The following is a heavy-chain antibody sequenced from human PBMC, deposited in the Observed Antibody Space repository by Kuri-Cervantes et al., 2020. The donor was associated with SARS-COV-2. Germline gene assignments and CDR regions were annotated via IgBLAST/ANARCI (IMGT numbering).Heavy chain of an antibody. CDR3: AKGEYQLLYGGISGYYYGMDV. Sequence: GESLKISCAASGFTFSSYAMSWVRQAPGKGLEWVSAISGSGGSTYYADSVKGRFTISRDNSKNTLYLQMNSLRAEDTAVYYCAKGEYQLLYGGISGYYYGMDVGGQGTTVTVSS. D-gene: IGHD2-2*02. V-gene: IGHV3-23*01. CDR2: ISGSGGST. CDR1: GFTFSSYA. J-gene: IGHJ6*02.